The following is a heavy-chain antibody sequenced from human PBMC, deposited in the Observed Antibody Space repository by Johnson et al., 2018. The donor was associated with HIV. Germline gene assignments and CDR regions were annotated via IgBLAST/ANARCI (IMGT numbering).Heavy chain of an antibody. D-gene: IGHD3-22*01. V-gene: IGHV3-30*19. CDR1: GFTFSSYG. CDR2: IWYDGSNK. J-gene: IGHJ3*01. CDR3: ARDGGDCSVYSGFDV. Sequence: VQLLESGGGVVQPGRSLRLSCAASGFTFSSYGMHWVRQAAGKGLEWVALIWYDGSNKYYADSVKGRFTISRDNSKNTLYLQMNNLRAEDTAVYYCARDGGDCSVYSGFDVWGQGTMVTVSS.